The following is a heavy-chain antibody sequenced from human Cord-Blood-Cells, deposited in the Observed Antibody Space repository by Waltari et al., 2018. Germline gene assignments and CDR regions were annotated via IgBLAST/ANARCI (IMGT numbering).Heavy chain of an antibody. J-gene: IGHJ4*02. CDR2: INAVKGNP. CDR1: GYTFTSYA. D-gene: IGHD6-19*01. V-gene: IGHV1-3*01. CDR3: ARDDGLVRFDY. Sequence: VQLVQSGAEVKKPGASVKVSCKASGYTFTSYAMHWVRQAPGQRLEWMGWINAVKGNPKYSQQFQGRVTITSDTSASTAYMGLSSLRSEDTAVYYCARDDGLVRFDYWGQGTLVTVSS.